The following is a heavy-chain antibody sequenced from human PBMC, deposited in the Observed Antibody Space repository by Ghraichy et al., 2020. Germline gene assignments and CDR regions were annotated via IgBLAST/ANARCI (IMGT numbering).Heavy chain of an antibody. J-gene: IGHJ4*02. V-gene: IGHV4-34*01. CDR2: INHSGST. CDR1: GGSFSGYY. Sequence: SETLSLTCAVYGGSFSGYYWSWIRQPPGKGLEWIGEINHSGSTNYNPSLKSRVTISVDTSKNQFSLKLSSVTAADTAVYYCARGPNYYDFWSGYLTQSYYFDYWGQGTLVTVSS. CDR3: ARGPNYYDFWSGYLTQSYYFDY. D-gene: IGHD3-3*01.